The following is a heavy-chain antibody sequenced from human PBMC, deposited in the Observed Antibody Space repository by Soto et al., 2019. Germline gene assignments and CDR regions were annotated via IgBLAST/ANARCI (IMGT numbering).Heavy chain of an antibody. Sequence: SETLSLTCAVSGGSISSSNWWSRVRQPPGKGLEWIGEIYHSGSTNYNPSLKSRVTISVDKSKNQFSLKLSSVTAADTAVYYCARWVGAQTKWGSAYYFDYWCQGXLVTVSS. CDR3: ARWVGAQTKWGSAYYFDY. V-gene: IGHV4-4*02. CDR2: IYHSGST. J-gene: IGHJ4*02. D-gene: IGHD1-26*01. CDR1: GGSISSSNW.